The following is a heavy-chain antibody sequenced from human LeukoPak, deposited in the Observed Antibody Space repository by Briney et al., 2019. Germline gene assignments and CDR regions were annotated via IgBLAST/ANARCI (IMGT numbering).Heavy chain of an antibody. CDR2: IYNSGTT. Sequence: SETLSLTCTVSGGSISSYYWTWIRQSPGKGLEWIGYIYNSGTTSYNPTLTSRVTISVDTSKNQFSLKLTSVTAADTAVYYCARRGRNSSGWQDYLWGQGTLVTVSS. V-gene: IGHV4-59*01. CDR1: GGSISSYY. CDR3: ARRGRNSSGWQDYL. D-gene: IGHD6-25*01. J-gene: IGHJ4*02.